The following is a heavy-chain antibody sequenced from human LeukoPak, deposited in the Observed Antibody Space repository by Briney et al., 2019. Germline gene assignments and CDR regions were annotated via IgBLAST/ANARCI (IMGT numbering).Heavy chain of an antibody. Sequence: ASVKVSCKASGYTFTGYYMHWVRQAPGQGLEWMGWINPNSGGTNYAQKFQGRVTMTRDTSISTAYMEPSRLRSDDTAAYYCARDAGYCSSTSCYEGTNWFDPWGQGTLVTVSS. CDR1: GYTFTGYY. CDR2: INPNSGGT. D-gene: IGHD2-2*01. CDR3: ARDAGYCSSTSCYEGTNWFDP. J-gene: IGHJ5*02. V-gene: IGHV1-2*02.